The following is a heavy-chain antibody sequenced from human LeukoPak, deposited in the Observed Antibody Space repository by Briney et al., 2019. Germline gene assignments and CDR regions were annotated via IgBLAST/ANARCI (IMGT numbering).Heavy chain of an antibody. Sequence: PGGSLRLSCAASGFTFSSYSMNSVRQAPGKGLEWVSYISSTRSTIYYADSVKGRFTISRDNAKNSLYLQMNSLRAEDTAVYYCAESSSGYGYFDYWGQGTLVTVSS. CDR1: GFTFSSYS. CDR2: ISSTRSTI. V-gene: IGHV3-48*01. J-gene: IGHJ4*02. D-gene: IGHD5-12*01. CDR3: AESSSGYGYFDY.